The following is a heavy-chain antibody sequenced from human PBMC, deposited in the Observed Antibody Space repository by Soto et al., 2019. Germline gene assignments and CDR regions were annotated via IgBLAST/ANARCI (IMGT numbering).Heavy chain of an antibody. V-gene: IGHV3-23*01. J-gene: IGHJ4*02. D-gene: IGHD3-22*01. CDR3: AKEAWRSGYSTDY. CDR1: GFSFSNYA. Sequence: GGSLRLSCAASGFSFSNYAMTWVRQAPGKGLEWISVISGSGGSAYYADSVKGRFTISRDNSENTLYLQMNSLKAEDTAVYFCAKEAWRSGYSTDYWGQGTLVTVSS. CDR2: ISGSGGSA.